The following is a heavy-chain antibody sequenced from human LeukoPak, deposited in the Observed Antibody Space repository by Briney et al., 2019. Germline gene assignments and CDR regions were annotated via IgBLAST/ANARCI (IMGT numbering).Heavy chain of an antibody. CDR1: GGSISSYY. J-gene: IGHJ6*03. V-gene: IGHV4-4*07. CDR2: IYTGGST. D-gene: IGHD3-10*01. Sequence: PSETLSLSCTVSGGSISSYYWTWIRQPAGKGLEWIGRIYTGGSTSCNPSLMSRLDMSLDTSNNQISLKLNSVTAADTAVYYCARQGVSPHSFYYYIDVWGKGTTVTVSS. CDR3: ARQGVSPHSFYYYIDV.